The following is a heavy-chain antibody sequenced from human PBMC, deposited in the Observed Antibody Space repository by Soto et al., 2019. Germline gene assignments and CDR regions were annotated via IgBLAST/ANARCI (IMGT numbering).Heavy chain of an antibody. J-gene: IGHJ6*02. Sequence: SVKVSCKASGGTFSSYFINWVRQAPGQGLEWVGGIIPVFGTASYAEKFQGRVTITADESTRTAYMELSRLRSDDTAVYYCARETPPAAAAYYCYGLDVWGQGTKVTVSS. V-gene: IGHV1-69*13. CDR3: ARETPPAAAAYYCYGLDV. D-gene: IGHD2-2*01. CDR2: IIPVFGTA. CDR1: GGTFSSYF.